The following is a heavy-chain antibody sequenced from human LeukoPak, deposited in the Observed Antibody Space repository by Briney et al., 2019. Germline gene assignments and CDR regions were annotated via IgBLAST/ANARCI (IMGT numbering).Heavy chain of an antibody. CDR3: AREKEKSGVFDY. V-gene: IGHV3-74*01. CDR1: GFTFSTYW. D-gene: IGHD5-12*01. Sequence: GGSLRLSCAASGFTFSTYWMHWVRQGPGKGLVRVSRINGDGSSTSYADSAKGRFTISRDNAKNTLYLQTNSLRAEDTAVYYCAREKEKSGVFDYWGQGTLVTVSS. J-gene: IGHJ4*02. CDR2: INGDGSST.